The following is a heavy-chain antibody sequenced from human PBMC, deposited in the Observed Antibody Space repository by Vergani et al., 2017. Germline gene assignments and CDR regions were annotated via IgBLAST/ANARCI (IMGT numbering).Heavy chain of an antibody. CDR3: ARGDYGILTGYRY. Sequence: QVQVVQSGAEVKKSGASVKVSCKTSGYTFSNYYMHWVRQAPGQGLEWMGIINPSGGHTNYAQKFQGRVTMTRDTSTSTVYMELSSVRSEDTAIYYCARGDYGILTGYRYWGQGTLVTVSA. CDR2: INPSGGHT. D-gene: IGHD3-9*01. CDR1: GYTFSNYY. J-gene: IGHJ4*02. V-gene: IGHV1-46*03.